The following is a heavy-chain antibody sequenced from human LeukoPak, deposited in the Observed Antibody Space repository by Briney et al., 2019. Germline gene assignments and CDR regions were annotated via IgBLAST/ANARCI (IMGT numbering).Heavy chain of an antibody. D-gene: IGHD6-6*01. CDR3: ARDLVQYSSSNWFDP. Sequence: GWSLRLSCAASGFTFSSYAMHWVRQAPGKGLGGVAVISYDRSNKYYADSVKGRFTISRDNSKNTLYLQMNSLRAEDTAVYYCARDLVQYSSSNWFDPWGQGTLVTVSS. CDR2: ISYDRSNK. J-gene: IGHJ5*02. CDR1: GFTFSSYA. V-gene: IGHV3-30*01.